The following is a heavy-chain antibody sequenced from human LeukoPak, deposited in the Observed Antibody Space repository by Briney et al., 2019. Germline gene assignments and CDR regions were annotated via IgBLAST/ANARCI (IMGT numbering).Heavy chain of an antibody. CDR2: ISGSGGST. V-gene: IGHV3-23*01. J-gene: IGHJ6*02. D-gene: IGHD6-13*01. CDR1: GFTFSSYA. CDR3: AKEVAAADYYYYYYGMDV. Sequence: GGFLRLSCAASGFTFSSYAMSWVRQAPGKGLEWVSAISGSGGSTYYADSVKGRFTISRDNSKNTLYLQMNSLRAEDTAVYYCAKEVAAADYYYYYYGMDVWGQGTTVTVSS.